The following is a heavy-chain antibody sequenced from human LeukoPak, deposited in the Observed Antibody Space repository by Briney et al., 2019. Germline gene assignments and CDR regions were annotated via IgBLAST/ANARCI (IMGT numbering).Heavy chain of an antibody. CDR1: GCSISSGSYY. V-gene: IGHV4-39*02. J-gene: IGHJ4*02. CDR3: ARDYSSLSGFDY. Sequence: SETLSLTCTVSGCSISSGSYYWGWIRQPPGKGLEWIGSIYYSGSTYYNPSLKSRVTISVDTSKNQFSLKLSSVTAADTAVYYCARDYSSLSGFDYWGQGTLVTVSS. CDR2: IYYSGST. D-gene: IGHD6-19*01.